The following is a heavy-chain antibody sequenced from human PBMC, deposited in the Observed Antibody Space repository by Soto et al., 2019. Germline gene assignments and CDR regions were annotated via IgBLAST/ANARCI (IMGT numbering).Heavy chain of an antibody. Sequence: ASVKVSCKASGYTFTSYGISWVRQAPGQGLEWMGWISAYNGNTNYAQKLQGRVTMTTDTSTSTAYMELRSLRSDDTAVYYCARDRGAMIVVVDYYYGMDVSGQGTRVTVSS. CDR1: GYTFTSYG. D-gene: IGHD3-22*01. J-gene: IGHJ6*02. CDR3: ARDRGAMIVVVDYYYGMDV. CDR2: ISAYNGNT. V-gene: IGHV1-18*04.